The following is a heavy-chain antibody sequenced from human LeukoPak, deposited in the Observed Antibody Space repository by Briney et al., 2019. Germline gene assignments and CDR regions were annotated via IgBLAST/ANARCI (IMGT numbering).Heavy chain of an antibody. J-gene: IGHJ5*02. V-gene: IGHV3-48*03. CDR2: ISSSGSTI. Sequence: GGSLRLSCAASGFTFSSYEINWVRQAPGKGLEWVSYISSSGSTIYYADSVKGRFTISRDNAKNSLYLQMNSLRAEDTAVYYCAREYANWFDPWGQGTLVTVSS. CDR3: AREYANWFDP. CDR1: GFTFSSYE.